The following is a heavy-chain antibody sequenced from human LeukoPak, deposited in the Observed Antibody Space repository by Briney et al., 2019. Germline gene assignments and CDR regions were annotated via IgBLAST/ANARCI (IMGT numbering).Heavy chain of an antibody. CDR3: AKDRVVPAAIPDY. CDR1: GFTFSSYG. D-gene: IGHD2-2*02. J-gene: IGHJ4*02. V-gene: IGHV3-30*02. Sequence: GGSLRLSCAASGFTFSSYGMHWVRQAPGKGLEWVAFIRYDGSNKYYADSVKGRFTIPRDNPKNTLYLQMNSLRAEDTAVYYCAKDRVVPAAIPDYWGQGTLVTVSS. CDR2: IRYDGSNK.